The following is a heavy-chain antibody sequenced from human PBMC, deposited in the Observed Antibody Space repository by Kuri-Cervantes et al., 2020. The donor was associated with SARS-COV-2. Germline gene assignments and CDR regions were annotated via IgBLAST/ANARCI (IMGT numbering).Heavy chain of an antibody. CDR1: GYTFTELS. J-gene: IGHJ4*02. Sequence: ASVKVSCKVSGYTFTELSMHWVRQAPGKGLEWMGGFDPEDGETIYAQKFQGRVTMTEDTSTDTAYMELSSLRSEDTAVYYCALHGGYYSLFFDYWGQGTLVTVSS. CDR3: ALHGGYYSLFFDY. CDR2: FDPEDGET. D-gene: IGHD3-22*01. V-gene: IGHV1-24*01.